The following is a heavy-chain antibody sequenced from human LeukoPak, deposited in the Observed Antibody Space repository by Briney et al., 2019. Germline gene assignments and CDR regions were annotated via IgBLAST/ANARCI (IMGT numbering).Heavy chain of an antibody. CDR1: GGSISSCY. D-gene: IGHD4-17*01. V-gene: IGHV4-59*01. J-gene: IGHJ4*02. CDR3: AQIEDYGDYYFDY. Sequence: SETLSLPCTVSGGSISSCYWLWIRHPPGKGLVWVGYIYYSGRTNYNPSLKSRVTISVDTSKIQFSLKLSSVTAADTAVYYCAQIEDYGDYYFDYWGQGALVTVSS. CDR2: IYYSGRT.